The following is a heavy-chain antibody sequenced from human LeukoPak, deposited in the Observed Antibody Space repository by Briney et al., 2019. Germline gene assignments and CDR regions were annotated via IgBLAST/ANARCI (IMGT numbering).Heavy chain of an antibody. V-gene: IGHV4-39*07. CDR2: RGMYYSGST. J-gene: IGHJ4*02. CDR3: TRIGSGWGDFDY. D-gene: IGHD6-19*01. CDR1: GGSISSSSHY. Sequence: SETLSLTCTVSGGSISSSSHYWGWIRQPPGKGLEWIGSRGMYYSGSTHYKSSLKSRVTISVDTSKNQFSLKLNSVTAADTAVYYCTRIGSGWGDFDYWGQGTLVTVSS.